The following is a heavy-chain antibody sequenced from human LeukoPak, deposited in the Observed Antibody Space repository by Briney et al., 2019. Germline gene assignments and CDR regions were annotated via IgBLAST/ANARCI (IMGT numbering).Heavy chain of an antibody. V-gene: IGHV7-4-1*02. D-gene: IGHD6-13*01. CDR3: ARDTGGIAAGDDAFDI. J-gene: IGHJ3*02. CDR2: INTNTGNP. Sequence: ASVKVSCKASGYTFTSYGISWVRQAPGQGLEWMGWINTNTGNPTYAQGFTGRFVFSLDTSVSTAYLQISSLKAEDTAVYYCARDTGGIAAGDDAFDIWGQGTMVTVSS. CDR1: GYTFTSYG.